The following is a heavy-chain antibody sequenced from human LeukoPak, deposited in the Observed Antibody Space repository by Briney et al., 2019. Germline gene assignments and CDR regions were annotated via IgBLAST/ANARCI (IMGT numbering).Heavy chain of an antibody. V-gene: IGHV3-53*01. CDR1: GFTVSSNY. J-gene: IGHJ6*02. CDR3: VSTRLADTAMVPPYYYYGMDV. Sequence: GGSLRLSCAASGFTVSSNYMSWVRQAPGKGLEWDSVIYSGGSTYYADSVKGRFTISRDNSKNTLYLQMNSLRAEDTAVYYCVSTRLADTAMVPPYYYYGMDVWGQGTTVTVSS. CDR2: IYSGGST. D-gene: IGHD5-18*01.